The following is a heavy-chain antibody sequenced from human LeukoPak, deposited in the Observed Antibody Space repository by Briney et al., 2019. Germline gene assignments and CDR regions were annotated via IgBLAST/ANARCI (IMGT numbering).Heavy chain of an antibody. CDR3: ARGDPYGTYFDY. J-gene: IGHJ4*02. CDR1: GFTFSSYS. V-gene: IGHV3-21*01. Sequence: GRSLRLSCAASGFTFSSYSMNWVRQAPGKGLEWVSSISSSSSYIYYADSVKGRFTISRDNAKNSLYLQMNSLRAEDTAVYYCARGDPYGTYFDYWGQGTLVTVSS. D-gene: IGHD3-10*01. CDR2: ISSSSSYI.